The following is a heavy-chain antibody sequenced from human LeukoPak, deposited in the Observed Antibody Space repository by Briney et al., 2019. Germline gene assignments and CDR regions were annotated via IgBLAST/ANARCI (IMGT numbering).Heavy chain of an antibody. V-gene: IGHV3-74*01. CDR1: GFTFSSYW. Sequence: GGSLRLSCAASGFTFSSYWMHWVHQAPGKGLVWVSRINSDGSSTSYADSVKGRFTISRDNAKNTLYLQMNSLRAEDTAVYYCARGMREYYYDSSGYYPLDYWGQGTLVTVSS. J-gene: IGHJ4*02. D-gene: IGHD3-22*01. CDR2: INSDGSST. CDR3: ARGMREYYYDSSGYYPLDY.